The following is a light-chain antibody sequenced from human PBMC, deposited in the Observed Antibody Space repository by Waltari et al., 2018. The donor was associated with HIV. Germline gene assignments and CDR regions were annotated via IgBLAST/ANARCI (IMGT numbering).Light chain of an antibody. CDR1: SSDVGSYNL. CDR3: CSYAGSSTLV. CDR2: EAS. J-gene: IGLJ3*02. V-gene: IGLV2-23*01. Sequence: QSALTQPASVSGSPGQSITISCTGTSSDVGSYNLVSWYQYHPGNPPKLMIYEASKRPAGVANRFSGSKSGNTASLTSSGLQAEDEADYYCCSYAGSSTLVFGGGTKLTVL.